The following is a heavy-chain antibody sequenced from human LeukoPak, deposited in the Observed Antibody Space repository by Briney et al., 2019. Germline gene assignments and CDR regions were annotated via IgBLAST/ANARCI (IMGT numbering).Heavy chain of an antibody. CDR1: GFTFSSYS. CDR2: ISSSSSTI. D-gene: IGHD4-23*01. Sequence: GGSLRLSCAASGFTFSSYSMNWVRQAPGKGLEWVSYISSSSSTIYYADSVKGRFTISRDNAKNSLYLQMNSLRDEDTAVYYCARMAHDYGGNSLFGKWFQHWGQGTLVTVSS. J-gene: IGHJ1*01. CDR3: ARMAHDYGGNSLFGKWFQH. V-gene: IGHV3-48*02.